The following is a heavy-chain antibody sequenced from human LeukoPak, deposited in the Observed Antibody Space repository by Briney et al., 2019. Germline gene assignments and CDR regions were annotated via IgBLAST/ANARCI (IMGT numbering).Heavy chain of an antibody. J-gene: IGHJ5*02. V-gene: IGHV3-11*04. CDR2: ISDSGSSI. D-gene: IGHD3-22*01. Sequence: GGSLRLSCAASGFTFGAYYMSWIRQAPGKGLEWVSYISDSGSSIYNADSVKGRFTITRDNAKNTLNLQMNSLRAEDTAVYYCARDLGQYYDTSDNWFDPWGQGTLVTVSS. CDR1: GFTFGAYY. CDR3: ARDLGQYYDTSDNWFDP.